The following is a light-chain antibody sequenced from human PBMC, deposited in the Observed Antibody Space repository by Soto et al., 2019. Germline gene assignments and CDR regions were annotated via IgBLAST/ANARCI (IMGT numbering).Light chain of an antibody. V-gene: IGKV1-12*01. CDR1: QGISSW. CDR3: QQLDSFPLT. CDR2: AAS. J-gene: IGKJ5*01. Sequence: DIQMTQSPSSVSASVGDRVTITFLASQGISSWLAWYQQKPGRAPKLLISAASNLQSGVPFRFSGSGSGTDFILTISSLQPEDVATYYCQQLDSFPLTFGQGTRLEIK.